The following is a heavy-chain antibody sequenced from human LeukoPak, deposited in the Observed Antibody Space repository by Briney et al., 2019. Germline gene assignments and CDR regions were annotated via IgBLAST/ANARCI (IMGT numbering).Heavy chain of an antibody. J-gene: IGHJ5*02. D-gene: IGHD6-13*01. Sequence: SETLSLTCTVSGGSIRSYYWSWIRQPSGKGLQWIGRIYTSGSTNYNPSLKSRVTMSVDTPKNQFSLKLSSVTAADTAVYYCARAYSSSYYYNWFDPWGQGTLVTVSS. CDR3: ARAYSSSYYYNWFDP. V-gene: IGHV4-4*07. CDR2: IYTSGST. CDR1: GGSIRSYY.